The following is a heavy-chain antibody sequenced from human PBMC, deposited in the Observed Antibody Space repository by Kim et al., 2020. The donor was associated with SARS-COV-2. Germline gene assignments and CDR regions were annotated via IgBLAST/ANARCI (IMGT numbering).Heavy chain of an antibody. Sequence: GGSLRLSCAASELTFRKTWIHWVRQAPGKGLVWVSRINYDGSGTAYANSVQGRFTISRDAAKNTVYLEMNSLRVEDTARYYCARGHVGSSFDPWGQGTLVTVSS. V-gene: IGHV3-74*01. J-gene: IGHJ5*02. CDR2: INYDGSGT. CDR1: ELTFRKTW. D-gene: IGHD1-26*01. CDR3: ARGHVGSSFDP.